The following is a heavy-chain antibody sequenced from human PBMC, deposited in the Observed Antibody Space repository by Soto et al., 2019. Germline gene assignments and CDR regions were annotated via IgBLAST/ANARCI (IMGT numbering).Heavy chain of an antibody. D-gene: IGHD3-10*01. Sequence: GWSLRLSCAASGFTFSTYWMSWVRQAPGKGLEWVANIKQDGSEKYYVDSVKGRFTISRDNAKNSLYLQMSSLRAEDTAVYYCARDETYYYGSGPVGGQGTLVTVSS. CDR1: GFTFSTYW. J-gene: IGHJ4*02. CDR2: IKQDGSEK. CDR3: ARDETYYYGSGPV. V-gene: IGHV3-7*01.